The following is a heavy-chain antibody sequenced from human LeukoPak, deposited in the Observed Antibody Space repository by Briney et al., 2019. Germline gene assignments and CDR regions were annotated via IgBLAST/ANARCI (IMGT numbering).Heavy chain of an antibody. J-gene: IGHJ4*02. CDR3: AKARYDYVWGSYRPPDY. V-gene: IGHV3-23*01. D-gene: IGHD3-16*02. CDR2: ISGSGGST. Sequence: QPGGSLRLSCAASGFTFSNYAMNWVRQAPGRGLEWVSAISGSGGSTYYADSVKGRFTISRDNSKDTLYLQMNSLRAEDTAVYYCAKARYDYVWGSYRPPDYWGQGTLVTVSS. CDR1: GFTFSNYA.